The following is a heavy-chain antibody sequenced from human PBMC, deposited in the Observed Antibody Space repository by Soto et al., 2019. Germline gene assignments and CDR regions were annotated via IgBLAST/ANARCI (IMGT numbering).Heavy chain of an antibody. D-gene: IGHD6-13*01. Sequence: AAETLSLTCTVSGGSICSGDYYWSWIRQPPGKGLEWIGYIYYSGSTYYNPSIKSRVTISVDTSKNQFSLKLSSVTAADTAVYYCATSYGNAWYTYWGQGTQVTVSS. J-gene: IGHJ4*02. CDR1: GGSICSGDYY. CDR3: ATSYGNAWYTY. CDR2: IYYSGST. V-gene: IGHV4-30-4*01.